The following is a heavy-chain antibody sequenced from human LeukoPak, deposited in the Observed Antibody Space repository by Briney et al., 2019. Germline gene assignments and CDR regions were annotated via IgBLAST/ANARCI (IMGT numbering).Heavy chain of an antibody. V-gene: IGHV4-34*01. CDR3: ARASSRYSGYSSSWFDY. Sequence: PSETLSLTCAVYGGSFSGYYWSWIRQPPGMGLEWIGEINHSGSTNYNPSLKSRVTISVDTSKNQFSLKLSSVTAADTAVYYCARASSRYSGYSSSWFDYWGQGTLVTVSS. D-gene: IGHD6-13*01. CDR1: GGSFSGYY. CDR2: INHSGST. J-gene: IGHJ4*02.